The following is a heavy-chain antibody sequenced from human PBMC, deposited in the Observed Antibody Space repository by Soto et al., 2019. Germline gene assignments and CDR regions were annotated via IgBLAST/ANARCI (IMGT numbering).Heavy chain of an antibody. Sequence: GGSLRLSCAASGFTFSSYGMHWVRQAPGKGLEWVAVIWYDGSNKYYADSVKGRFTISRDNSKNTLYLQMNSLRAEDTAVYYCARESSRGLLRHAFDIWGQGTMVTVSS. CDR1: GFTFSSYG. CDR3: ARESSRGLLRHAFDI. D-gene: IGHD2-2*01. J-gene: IGHJ3*02. V-gene: IGHV3-33*01. CDR2: IWYDGSNK.